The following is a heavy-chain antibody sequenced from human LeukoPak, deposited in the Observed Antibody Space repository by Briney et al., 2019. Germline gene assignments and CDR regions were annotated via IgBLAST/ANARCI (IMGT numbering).Heavy chain of an antibody. J-gene: IGHJ4*02. V-gene: IGHV1-69*13. D-gene: IGHD3-22*01. CDR1: GYTFTSYD. CDR2: IIPIFGTA. CDR3: AREKGDYYDSSGYYRPFDY. Sequence: SVKVSCKASGYTFTSYDINWVRQAPGQGLEWMGGIIPIFGTANYAQKFQGRVTITADESTSTAYMELSSLRSEDTAVYYCAREKGDYYDSSGYYRPFDYWGQGTLVTVSS.